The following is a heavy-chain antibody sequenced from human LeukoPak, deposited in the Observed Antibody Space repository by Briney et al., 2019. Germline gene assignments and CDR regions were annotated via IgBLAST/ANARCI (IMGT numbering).Heavy chain of an antibody. J-gene: IGHJ4*02. Sequence: SETLSLTCTVSGGSISSYYWSWIRQPPGKGLEWIGYIYYSGSTNYNPSLKSRVTISVDTSKNQFSLKLSSVTAADTAVYYCARRSGSYYFDYWGQGTLVTVSS. CDR2: IYYSGST. CDR3: ARRSGSYYFDY. D-gene: IGHD1-26*01. CDR1: GGSISSYY. V-gene: IGHV4-59*08.